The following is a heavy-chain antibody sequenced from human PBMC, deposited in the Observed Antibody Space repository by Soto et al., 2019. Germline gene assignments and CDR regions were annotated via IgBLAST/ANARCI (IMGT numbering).Heavy chain of an antibody. Sequence: QVQLVQSGAEARKPGASVKVSCKASGYTFTSYGITWVRQAPGQGLEWMGWISVYDGNTHYAQKLQGRVTMTTDTSTSTAYMELWSLSSDDTAVYYCARAYSYGSYWFFDLWGHGTLVTVSS. CDR2: ISVYDGNT. J-gene: IGHJ2*01. CDR3: ARAYSYGSYWFFDL. CDR1: GYTFTSYG. D-gene: IGHD5-18*01. V-gene: IGHV1-18*04.